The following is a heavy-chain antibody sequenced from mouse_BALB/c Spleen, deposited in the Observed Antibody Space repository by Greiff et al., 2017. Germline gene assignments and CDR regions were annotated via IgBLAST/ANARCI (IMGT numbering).Heavy chain of an antibody. D-gene: IGHD1-1*01. CDR3: ARPYYGTGYYAMDY. Sequence: EVKVIESGGGLVQPGGSLKLSCAASGFDFSRYWMSWVRQAPGKGLEWIGEINPDSSTINYTPSLKDKFIISRDNAKNTLYLQMSKVRSEDTALYYCARPYYGTGYYAMDYWGQGTSVTVSS. CDR1: GFDFSRYW. J-gene: IGHJ4*01. CDR2: INPDSSTI. V-gene: IGHV4-1*02.